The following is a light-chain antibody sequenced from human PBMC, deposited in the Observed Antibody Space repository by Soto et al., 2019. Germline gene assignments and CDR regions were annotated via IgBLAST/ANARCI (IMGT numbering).Light chain of an antibody. J-gene: IGKJ3*01. Sequence: IVMTQTPLSSPVTLGQPASISCRSSQSLVHSDGYTYLSWLQQRPGQPPRLLIYQISERFSGVPDRFSGSGAGTDFTLKISRVEPEDVGVYYCMQTTQIPLTFGPGTKLDI. CDR1: QSLVHSDGYTY. CDR2: QIS. CDR3: MQTTQIPLT. V-gene: IGKV2-24*01.